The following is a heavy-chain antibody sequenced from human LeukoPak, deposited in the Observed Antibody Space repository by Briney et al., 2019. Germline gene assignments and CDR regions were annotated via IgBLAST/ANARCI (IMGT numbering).Heavy chain of an antibody. V-gene: IGHV4-59*12. D-gene: IGHD2-2*01. Sequence: PSETLSLTCTVSGGSNYWSWIRQPPGKGLEWIGYIHYSGSPNYNPSLKSRVTMSVDTSKNQFSLKLSSVTAADTAVYYCARDLAQRAGGFDPWGQGTLVTVSS. J-gene: IGHJ5*02. CDR3: ARDLAQRAGGFDP. CDR1: GGSNY. CDR2: IHYSGSP.